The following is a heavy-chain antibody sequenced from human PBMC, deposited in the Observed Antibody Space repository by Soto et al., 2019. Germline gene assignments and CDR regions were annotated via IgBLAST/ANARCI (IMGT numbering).Heavy chain of an antibody. D-gene: IGHD2-21*02. CDR2: ISYDGSNK. Sequence: LRLSCAASGFTFSSYGMHWVRQAPGKGLEWVAVISYDGSNKYYADSVQGRFTLSRDNSKNTLYLQMNSLRPEDTAVYYCARGGGFCGGDCYKGGIDYWGQGTLVTVSS. V-gene: IGHV3-30*03. CDR1: GFTFSSYG. J-gene: IGHJ4*02. CDR3: ARGGGFCGGDCYKGGIDY.